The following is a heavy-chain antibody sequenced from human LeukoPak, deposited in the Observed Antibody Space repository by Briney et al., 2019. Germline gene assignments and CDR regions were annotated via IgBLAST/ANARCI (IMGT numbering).Heavy chain of an antibody. CDR1: GGSISSSSYY. J-gene: IGHJ4*02. CDR2: IYYSGST. Sequence: SETLSLTCTVSGGSISSSSYYWGWIRQRPGKGLEWIGSIYYSGSTYYNPSLKSRVTISVDTSKNQFSLKLSSVTAADTAVYYCARERLLLGYDSREGGYFDYWGQGTLVTVSS. V-gene: IGHV4-39*07. D-gene: IGHD3-22*01. CDR3: ARERLLLGYDSREGGYFDY.